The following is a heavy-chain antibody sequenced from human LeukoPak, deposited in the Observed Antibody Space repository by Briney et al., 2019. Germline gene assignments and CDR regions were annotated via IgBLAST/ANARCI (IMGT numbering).Heavy chain of an antibody. D-gene: IGHD6-13*01. Sequence: SETLSLTCTSSGDSISSSTYYWGWIRQPPGKGLEWIGSMCYSGNTYYNPSLKSRVTISVDTSKNHFSLKLSSVTAADTAVYYCAREGGSSSWYDYWGQGTLVTVS. V-gene: IGHV4-39*07. CDR2: MCYSGNT. CDR1: GDSISSSTYY. CDR3: AREGGSSSWYDY. J-gene: IGHJ4*02.